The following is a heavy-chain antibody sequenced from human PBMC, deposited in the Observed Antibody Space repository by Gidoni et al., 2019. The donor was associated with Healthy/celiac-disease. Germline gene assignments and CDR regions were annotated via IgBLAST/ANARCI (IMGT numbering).Heavy chain of an antibody. CDR2: ISWNSGSI. J-gene: IGHJ4*02. CDR3: AKDISRRGGNSDYVFDS. D-gene: IGHD4-4*01. Sequence: EVKLVESGGGLVQPGWSLRLSCAASVFTFDDYALHWVRQAPGKGLQWVSGISWNSGSIDYADSVKGRCTNSRDNDKKSLYLQMNSLRAEDTALYYCAKDISRRGGNSDYVFDSWGQGTLVTVSS. V-gene: IGHV3-9*01. CDR1: VFTFDDYA.